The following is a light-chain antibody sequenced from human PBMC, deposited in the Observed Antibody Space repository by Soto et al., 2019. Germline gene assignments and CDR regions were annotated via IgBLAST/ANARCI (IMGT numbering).Light chain of an antibody. V-gene: IGKV1-33*01. Sequence: DIQMTQSPSSLSASVGDRVTITCQASQDITTYLNWYQQKPGTAPKLLIYDASDLEAGVPSRFRGSGSGTEFTLIISNLQPDDFATYYCQQFKDYVWTFGQGTKVDIK. J-gene: IGKJ1*01. CDR3: QQFKDYVWT. CDR1: QDITTY. CDR2: DAS.